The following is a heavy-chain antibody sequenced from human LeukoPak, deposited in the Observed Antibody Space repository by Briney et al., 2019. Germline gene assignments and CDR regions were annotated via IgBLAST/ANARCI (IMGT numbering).Heavy chain of an antibody. D-gene: IGHD2-15*01. CDR3: ATREDCSGGSCSWGYYGMDV. CDR2: IYYSEST. J-gene: IGHJ6*02. CDR1: GGSISSYY. V-gene: IGHV4-59*08. Sequence: SETLSLTCTVSGGSISSYYWSWIRQPPGKGLEWGGYIYYSESTNYNPSLKSRVTISVDTSKNQFSLKLSSVTAADTAVYYCATREDCSGGSCSWGYYGMDVWGQGTTVTVSS.